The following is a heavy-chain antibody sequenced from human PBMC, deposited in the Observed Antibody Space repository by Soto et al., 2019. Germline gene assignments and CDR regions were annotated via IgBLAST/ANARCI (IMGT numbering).Heavy chain of an antibody. CDR2: IKSDGSGT. CDR3: ARGDGDYYDGNGYLGRH. D-gene: IGHD3-22*01. V-gene: IGHV3-74*01. Sequence: EVQLVESGGGLVQPEGSLTLSCAASGFTFSSYWMHWVRQAPGKGLVWVARIKSDGSGTIYADSVKGRLTISRDNARNTLYLQMNSLRAEDTAVYFCARGDGDYYDGNGYLGRHWGQGTLVTVSS. CDR1: GFTFSSYW. J-gene: IGHJ4*02.